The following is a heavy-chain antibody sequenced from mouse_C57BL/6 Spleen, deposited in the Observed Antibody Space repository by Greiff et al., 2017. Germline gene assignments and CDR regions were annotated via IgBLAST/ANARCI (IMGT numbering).Heavy chain of an antibody. CDR2: ISYDGSN. CDR1: GYSITSGYY. CDR3: ASTIGGAFAY. Sequence: EVKLMESGPGLVKPSQSLSLTCSVTGYSITSGYYWNWIRQFPGNKLEWMGYISYDGSNNYNPSLKNRISITRDTSKNQFFLKLNSVTTEDTATYYCASTIGGAFAYWGQGTLVTVSA. J-gene: IGHJ3*01. V-gene: IGHV3-6*01. D-gene: IGHD2-14*01.